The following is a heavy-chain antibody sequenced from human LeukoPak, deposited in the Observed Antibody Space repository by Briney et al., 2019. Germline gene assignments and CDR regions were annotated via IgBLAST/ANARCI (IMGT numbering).Heavy chain of an antibody. V-gene: IGHV4-34*01. CDR2: IYYSGST. CDR1: GGSFSGYY. Sequence: SGTLSLTCAVYGGSFSGYYWSWIRQPPGKGLEWIGSIYYSGSTYYNPSLKSRVTISVDTSKNQFSLKLSSVTAADTAVYYCARYYDSSGYSPRGVDYWGQGTLVTVSS. D-gene: IGHD3-22*01. J-gene: IGHJ4*02. CDR3: ARYYDSSGYSPRGVDY.